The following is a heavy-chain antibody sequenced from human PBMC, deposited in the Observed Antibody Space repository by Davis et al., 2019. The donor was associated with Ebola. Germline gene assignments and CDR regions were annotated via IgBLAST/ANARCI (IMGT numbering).Heavy chain of an antibody. CDR2: INPNSGGT. V-gene: IGHV1-2*02. CDR1: GYTFTGYY. Sequence: ASVKVSCKASGYTFTGYYIHWVRQAPGQGLEWMGWINPNSGGTNYAQKFQGRVSMTRDTSISTAYMELSRLRSDDTAVYYCARVGRSYGSYYFDYWGQGTLVTVSS. D-gene: IGHD5-18*01. J-gene: IGHJ4*02. CDR3: ARVGRSYGSYYFDY.